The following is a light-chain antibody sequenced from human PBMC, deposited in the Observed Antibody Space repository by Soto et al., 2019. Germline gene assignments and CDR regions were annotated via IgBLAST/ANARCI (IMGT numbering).Light chain of an antibody. J-gene: IGKJ4*01. V-gene: IGKV1-39*01. Sequence: DIQMTQSPSSLSASVGDRVTITCRASQSISSYLNWYQQKPGKAPKLLIYAASSLQSGVTSRVSGSGSGTDFTLTISSMQPEDFATDYCRQSYSTPLSFGGGTKVEIK. CDR3: RQSYSTPLS. CDR2: AAS. CDR1: QSISSY.